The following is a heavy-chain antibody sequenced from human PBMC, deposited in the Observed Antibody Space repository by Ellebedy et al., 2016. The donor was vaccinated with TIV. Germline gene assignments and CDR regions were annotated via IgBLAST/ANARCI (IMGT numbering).Heavy chain of an antibody. D-gene: IGHD3-22*01. J-gene: IGHJ6*02. CDR2: ISGSGGST. CDR3: ARDSGSQRWGYYYYGMDV. V-gene: IGHV3-23*01. Sequence: GGSLRLXCAASGFTFSSYAMSWVRQAPGKGLEWVSAISGSGGSTYYADSVKGRFTISRDNSKNTLYLQMNSLRAEDTAVYYCARDSGSQRWGYYYYGMDVWGQGTTVTVSS. CDR1: GFTFSSYA.